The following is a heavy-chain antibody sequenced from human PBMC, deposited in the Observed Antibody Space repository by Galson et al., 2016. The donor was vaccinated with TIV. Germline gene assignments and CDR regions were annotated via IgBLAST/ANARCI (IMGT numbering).Heavy chain of an antibody. CDR2: IDSDGST. Sequence: SLRLSCAASGLSVSDNYMTWVRQAPGKGLEWVALIDSDGSTIHADSVKGRFTVSRDNSKNMVYLQMNSLRPEDTAVYFCARERRHWGNECFLRYYYGMDAWGQGTTVTVSS. J-gene: IGHJ6*02. D-gene: IGHD3-16*01. V-gene: IGHV3-66*02. CDR1: GLSVSDNY. CDR3: ARERRHWGNECFLRYYYGMDA.